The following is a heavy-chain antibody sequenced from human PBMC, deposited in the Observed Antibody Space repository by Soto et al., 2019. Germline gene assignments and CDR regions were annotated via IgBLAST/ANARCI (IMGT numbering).Heavy chain of an antibody. CDR2: ISPDTGNT. Sequence: ASVKVSCKASGYSFTSYGIGWVRQAPGQGLEWMGWISPDTGNTNYAQKLQGRVTMTRDTSASTAYMELSSLRSDDTAVYYCTRSAVRPSGGLIGPFDYWGQGTVVTVSS. CDR1: GYSFTSYG. D-gene: IGHD3-16*02. V-gene: IGHV1-18*01. J-gene: IGHJ4*02. CDR3: TRSAVRPSGGLIGPFDY.